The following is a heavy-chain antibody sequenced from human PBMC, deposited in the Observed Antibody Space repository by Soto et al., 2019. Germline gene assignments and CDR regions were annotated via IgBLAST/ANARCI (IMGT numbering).Heavy chain of an antibody. V-gene: IGHV3-23*01. CDR2: ISGSGGST. J-gene: IGHJ4*02. D-gene: IGHD3-10*01. Sequence: GGSLRLSCAASGFTFSSYAMSWVRQAPGKGLEWVSAISGSGGSTYYADSVKGRFTISRDNSKNTLYLQMNSLRAEDTAVYYCAKGASSRGVIITYLDYWGQGTLVTVSS. CDR1: GFTFSSYA. CDR3: AKGASSRGVIITYLDY.